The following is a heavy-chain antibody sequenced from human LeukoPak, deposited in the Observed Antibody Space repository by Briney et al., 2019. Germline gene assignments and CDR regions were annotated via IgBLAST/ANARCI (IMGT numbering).Heavy chain of an antibody. CDR3: AKDTVTIQASSGYWGPLDY. CDR2: ISASAGST. Sequence: GGSLRLSCTVSGFTFSRFAMAWVRQSPGKGLEWVSSISASAGSTYYADSVKGRFTISRDNTKNTLYLELNSLTGEDTALYYCAKDTVTIQASSGYWGPLDYWGQGTLVTVSS. D-gene: IGHD3-22*01. J-gene: IGHJ4*02. V-gene: IGHV3-23*01. CDR1: GFTFSRFA.